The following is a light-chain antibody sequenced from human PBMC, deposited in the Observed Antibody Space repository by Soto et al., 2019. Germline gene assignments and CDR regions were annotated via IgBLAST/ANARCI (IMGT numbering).Light chain of an antibody. CDR3: GSYTTSSSYG. CDR1: ISDVGSFNY. J-gene: IGLJ1*01. V-gene: IGLV2-14*03. Sequence: QSVLTQPASVSGPPGQSITISCTRTISDVGSFNYVSWYQQYPGKAPNLMIYDVSIRPSRGSDPFSGSKSRTTASLTISGLLAEGEADCYCGSYTTSSSYGFGTGTKVTV. CDR2: DVS.